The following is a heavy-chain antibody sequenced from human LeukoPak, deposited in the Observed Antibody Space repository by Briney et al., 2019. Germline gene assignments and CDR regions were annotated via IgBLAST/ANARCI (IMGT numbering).Heavy chain of an antibody. D-gene: IGHD2-2*01. J-gene: IGHJ6*03. V-gene: IGHV1-18*01. CDR1: GYTFTSYG. CDR2: TSAYNGNT. Sequence: ASVKVSCKASGYTFTSYGISWVRQAPGQGLEWMGWTSAYNGNTNYAQKLQGRVTMTTDTFTSTAYMELRSLRSDDTAVYYCARDGVVPAAMWAYYYYYMDVWGKGTTVTVSS. CDR3: ARDGVVPAAMWAYYYYYMDV.